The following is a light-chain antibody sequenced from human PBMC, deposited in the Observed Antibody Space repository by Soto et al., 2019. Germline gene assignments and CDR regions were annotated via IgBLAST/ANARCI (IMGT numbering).Light chain of an antibody. CDR3: QSLGTGIQV. CDR2: INYDGTH. CDR1: SGYSTYA. V-gene: IGLV4-69*01. Sequence: QTVVTQSPSASASLGASVKLTCTLSSGYSTYAIAWHQQQSEKGPRFLMKINYDGTHSKGDGFFDRFSGSTSGAERHLTISSLQSEDEAEYYCQSLGTGIQVFGGGTKPTVL. J-gene: IGLJ3*02.